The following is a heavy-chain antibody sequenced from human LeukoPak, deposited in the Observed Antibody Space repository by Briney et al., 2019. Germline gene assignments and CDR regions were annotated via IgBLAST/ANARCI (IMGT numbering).Heavy chain of an antibody. Sequence: GGSLRLSCAASGFTFSSYWMSWVRQAPGKGLEWVANIKQDGSEKYYVDSVKGRFTISRDNAKNSLYLQMNSLRAEDTAVYYCARVGTTRWCNWNDPRDYWGQGTLVTVSS. CDR3: ARVGTTRWCNWNDPRDY. D-gene: IGHD1-1*01. CDR2: IKQDGSEK. CDR1: GFTFSSYW. J-gene: IGHJ4*02. V-gene: IGHV3-7*01.